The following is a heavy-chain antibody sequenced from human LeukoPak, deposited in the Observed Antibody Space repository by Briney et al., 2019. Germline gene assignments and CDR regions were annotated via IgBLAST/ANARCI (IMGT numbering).Heavy chain of an antibody. CDR1: GGSISSWY. D-gene: IGHD6-6*01. J-gene: IGHJ5*02. Sequence: SETLSLTYTFCGGSISSWYWRGLQQPAAKVLEGIGYNHSSGTNNYHPTHRRRVTISVDTSNNQSSMTLSLVTAADTAVYYGARCGYSSSQRPYYYYWFDLWGKGTLVTVSS. CDR2: NHSSGTN. V-gene: IGHV4-59*08. CDR3: ARCGYSSSQRPYYYYWFDL.